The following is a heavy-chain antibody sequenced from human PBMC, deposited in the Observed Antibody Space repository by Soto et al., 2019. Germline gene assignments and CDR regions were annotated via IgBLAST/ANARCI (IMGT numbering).Heavy chain of an antibody. CDR3: ARDGARITIFGVVNNFDY. CDR2: IWYDGSNK. V-gene: IGHV3-33*01. Sequence: PGGSLRLSCAASGFTFGSYGMHWVRQAPGKGLEWVAVIWYDGSNKYYADSVKGRFTISRDNSKNTLYLQMNSLRAEDTAVYYCARDGARITIFGVVNNFDYWGQGTLVTVSS. D-gene: IGHD3-3*01. J-gene: IGHJ4*02. CDR1: GFTFGSYG.